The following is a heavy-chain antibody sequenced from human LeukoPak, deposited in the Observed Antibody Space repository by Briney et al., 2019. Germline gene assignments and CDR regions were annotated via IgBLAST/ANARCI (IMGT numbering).Heavy chain of an antibody. V-gene: IGHV1-18*01. CDR2: ISAYNGNT. Sequence: GASVKVSCKASGYTFTSYGISWVRQAPGQGLEWMGWISAYNGNTNYAQKLQGRVTMTTDTSTSTAYMELRSLRSDDTAVYYCARATRSKGRWLVLGEPYYFDYWGQGTLVTVSS. D-gene: IGHD6-19*01. CDR3: ARATRSKGRWLVLGEPYYFDY. CDR1: GYTFTSYG. J-gene: IGHJ4*02.